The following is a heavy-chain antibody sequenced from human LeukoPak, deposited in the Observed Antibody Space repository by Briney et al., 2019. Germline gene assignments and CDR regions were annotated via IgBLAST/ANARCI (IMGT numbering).Heavy chain of an antibody. V-gene: IGHV4-61*01. CDR2: IYYSGST. D-gene: IGHD1-26*01. CDR1: GGSVSSGSYC. J-gene: IGHJ5*02. Sequence: PSEALSLTCTVSGGSVSSGSYCWSWIRQPPGKGLGGVGYIYYSGSTNYNPSLKSRVTISVDTSKNQFSLKLSSVTAADTAVYYCARETPIVGAANWFDPWGQGTLVTVSS. CDR3: ARETPIVGAANWFDP.